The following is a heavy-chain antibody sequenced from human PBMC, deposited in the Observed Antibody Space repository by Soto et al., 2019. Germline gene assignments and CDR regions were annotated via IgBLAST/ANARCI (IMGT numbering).Heavy chain of an antibody. CDR1: GGTFSSYA. V-gene: IGHV1-69*01. CDR2: IIPIFGTA. CDR3: ARGKCVHNLMSTVTTSYDY. D-gene: IGHD4-4*01. J-gene: IGHJ4*02. Sequence: QVQLVQSGAEVKQPGSSVTVSCKASGGTFSSYAISWVRQAPGQGLEWMGGIIPIFGTANYAQKFQGRVTITADESTSTAYMELSSLRSEDTAVYYCARGKCVHNLMSTVTTSYDYWGQGTLVTVSS.